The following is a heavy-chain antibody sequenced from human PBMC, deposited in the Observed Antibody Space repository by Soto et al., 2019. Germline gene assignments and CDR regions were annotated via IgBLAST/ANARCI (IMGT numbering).Heavy chain of an antibody. V-gene: IGHV1-69*02. D-gene: IGHD3-3*01. CDR1: GGTFSSYT. J-gene: IGHJ4*02. CDR3: ATQYDFWSGVGTFDY. Sequence: GASVKVSCKASGGTFSSYTISWVRQAPGQGLEWMGRIIPILGIADYAQKFQGRVTITADKSTSTAYMELSSLRSEDTAVYYCATQYDFWSGVGTFDYWGQGTLVTVSS. CDR2: IIPILGIA.